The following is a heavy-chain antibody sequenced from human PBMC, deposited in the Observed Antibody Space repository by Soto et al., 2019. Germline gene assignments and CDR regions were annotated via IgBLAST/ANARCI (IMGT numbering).Heavy chain of an antibody. CDR1: GFTFSSYA. V-gene: IGHV3-30-3*01. CDR2: ISYDGSNK. J-gene: IGHJ4*02. Sequence: QVQLVESGGGVVQPGRSLRLSCAASGFTFSSYAMHWVRQAPGKGLEWVAVISYDGSNKYYADSVKGRFTISRDNSKNTLELQMSSWGAEGTGGEYWARDFDYWGQGTLVTVSS. CDR3: ARDFDY.